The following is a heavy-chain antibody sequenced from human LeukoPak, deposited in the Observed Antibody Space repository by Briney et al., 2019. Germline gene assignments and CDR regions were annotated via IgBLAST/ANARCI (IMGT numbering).Heavy chain of an antibody. D-gene: IGHD2-15*01. CDR1: GFTLSSYA. V-gene: IGHV3-30*14. CDR2: ISNDGSKK. Sequence: GGSLRLSCAASGFTLSSYAMHWVRQAPGKGLEWVAIISNDGSKKYYADSVKGRFTISRDNSKNTLYLQMNSLRAEDTAVYYCAREGKYCSGGSCYRKYFQHWGQGTLVTVSS. J-gene: IGHJ1*01. CDR3: AREGKYCSGGSCYRKYFQH.